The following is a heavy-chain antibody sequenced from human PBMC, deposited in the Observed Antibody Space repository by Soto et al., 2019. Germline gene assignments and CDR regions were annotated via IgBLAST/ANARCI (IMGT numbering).Heavy chain of an antibody. D-gene: IGHD1-26*01. Sequence: QVQLVQSGAEVGNPGASVKVSCKASGYTFTNFGINWVRQAPGQGLEWMGWITPYNGNANYAQKHRGRLTITTDTSTSTAYMELRSLRSDDTAVYYCARAQMYSGAYHDYWGQGTLVTVSS. CDR3: ARAQMYSGAYHDY. CDR1: GYTFTNFG. CDR2: ITPYNGNA. V-gene: IGHV1-18*04. J-gene: IGHJ4*02.